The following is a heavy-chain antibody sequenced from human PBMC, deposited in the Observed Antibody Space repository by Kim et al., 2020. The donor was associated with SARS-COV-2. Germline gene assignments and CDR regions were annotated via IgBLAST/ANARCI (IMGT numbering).Heavy chain of an antibody. CDR3: AKGGTMARFDY. V-gene: IGHV3-23*01. Sequence: YSPDSWKGRFTISRDNSKTTLYLQMNSLRAEDTAVYYCAKGGTMARFDYWGQGTLVTVSS. J-gene: IGHJ4*02. D-gene: IGHD3-10*01.